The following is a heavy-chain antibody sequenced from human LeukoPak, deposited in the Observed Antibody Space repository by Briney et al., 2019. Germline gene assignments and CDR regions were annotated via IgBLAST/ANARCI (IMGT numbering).Heavy chain of an antibody. CDR2: ISSNGDST. Sequence: GGSLRLSCAASGFTFSTYPMHWVRQAPGKGLEFVSAISSNGDSTYYANSVKGRFTISRDNSQNTLYLRMGGLRAEDMAVYYCARDKGRYSGYPYDALDIWGQGTMVTVSS. D-gene: IGHD5-12*01. CDR1: GFTFSTYP. CDR3: ARDKGRYSGYPYDALDI. J-gene: IGHJ3*02. V-gene: IGHV3-64*01.